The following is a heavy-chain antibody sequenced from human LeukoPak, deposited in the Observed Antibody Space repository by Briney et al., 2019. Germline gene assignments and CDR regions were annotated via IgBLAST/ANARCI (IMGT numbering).Heavy chain of an antibody. V-gene: IGHV4-59*01. CDR2: IYYRGST. CDR3: ARGGDYGDLRYFDY. CDR1: GASISRYY. J-gene: IGHJ4*02. Sequence: SETLSLTCTVSGASISRYYWSWIRQPPGKGLEWIGYIYYRGSTNYNPSLKSRVTFSVDTSKNQFSLKLNSVTAADTAVYYCARGGDYGDLRYFDYWGQGTLVTVSS. D-gene: IGHD4-17*01.